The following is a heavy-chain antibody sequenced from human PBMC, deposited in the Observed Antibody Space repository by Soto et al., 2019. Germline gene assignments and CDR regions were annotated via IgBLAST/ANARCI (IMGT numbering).Heavy chain of an antibody. V-gene: IGHV1-69*12. J-gene: IGHJ6*02. CDR2: IIRIFGTP. D-gene: IGHD3-10*01. Sequence: QVQLVQSGAEVKKPGSSVKVSCKASGGTFSSYAINWVRQAPGQGLEWMGGIIRIFGTPDYAQRFQGRVTLTADESTSTAYMELSSLRSEDTAVYYCARQGSNEYYYYGRDVGGQGTTVPVSS. CDR1: GGTFSSYA. CDR3: ARQGSNEYYYYGRDV.